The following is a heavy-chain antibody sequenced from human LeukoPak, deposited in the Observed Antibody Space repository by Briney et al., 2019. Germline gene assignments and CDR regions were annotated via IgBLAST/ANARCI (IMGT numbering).Heavy chain of an antibody. CDR2: IYWDDDK. J-gene: IGHJ4*02. D-gene: IGHD6-13*01. CDR1: GISLTTRGVG. CDR3: AHRTDLYSSSWYWGY. Sequence: SGPTLVKPTQTLTLTCTFSGISLTTRGVGVGWIRQPPGKALEWLALIYWDDDKRYSPSLKSRLTITKDTSKNQVVLTMTNMDPVDTATYYCAHRTDLYSSSWYWGYWGQGTLVTVSS. V-gene: IGHV2-5*02.